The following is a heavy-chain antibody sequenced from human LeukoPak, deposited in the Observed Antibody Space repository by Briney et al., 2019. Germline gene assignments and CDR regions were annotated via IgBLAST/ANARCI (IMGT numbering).Heavy chain of an antibody. D-gene: IGHD4-17*01. CDR1: GYTFTSYY. J-gene: IGHJ1*01. CDR2: INPSGGST. Sequence: ASVKVSCKASGYTFTSYYMHWVRQAPGQGLEWMGIINPSGGSTSYAQKFQGRVTMTRDMSTSTVYMELSSLRSEDTAVYYCARGVGTTVTTYGYFQHWGQGALVTVSS. CDR3: ARGVGTTVTTYGYFQH. V-gene: IGHV1-46*01.